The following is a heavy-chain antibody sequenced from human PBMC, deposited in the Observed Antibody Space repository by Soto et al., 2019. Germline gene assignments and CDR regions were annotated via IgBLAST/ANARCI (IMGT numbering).Heavy chain of an antibody. V-gene: IGHV3-23*01. CDR1: GFTFSSYG. D-gene: IGHD6-6*01. CDR3: ARDGSTFILSSSSANYGMDV. CDR2: ISYSGGST. J-gene: IGHJ6*02. Sequence: GGSLRLSCAASGFTFSSYGMSWVRQAPGKGPERVSAISYSGGSTYYADSVKGRFALSRDNSKNTLYLQMNSLRAEDTAVYYCARDGSTFILSSSSANYGMDVWGQGTTVTVSS.